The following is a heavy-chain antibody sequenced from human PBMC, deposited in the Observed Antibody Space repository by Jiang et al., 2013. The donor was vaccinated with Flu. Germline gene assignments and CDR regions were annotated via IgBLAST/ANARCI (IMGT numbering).Heavy chain of an antibody. Sequence: NWVRQATGQGLEWMGWMNPNSGNTGYAQKFQGRVTMTRNTSISTAYMELSSLRSEDTAVYYCARNYYDSSGYINRDAFDIWGQGTMVTVSS. J-gene: IGHJ3*02. CDR3: ARNYYDSSGYINRDAFDI. D-gene: IGHD3-22*01. V-gene: IGHV1-8*01. CDR2: MNPNSGNT.